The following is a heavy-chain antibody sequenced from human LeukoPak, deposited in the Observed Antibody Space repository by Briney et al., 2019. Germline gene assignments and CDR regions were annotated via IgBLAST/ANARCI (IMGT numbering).Heavy chain of an antibody. Sequence: PSGTLSLTCTVSGGSISSSSCYWGWLRQPTGKGLEWFGSICYSGSNYYNPCLKRRVTISVDTSKNQFSLKMSSVAAADTAVYYCAGKGATYSSSWYYFDYWGQGTLVTVSS. J-gene: IGHJ4*02. CDR2: ICYSGSN. V-gene: IGHV4-39*01. D-gene: IGHD6-13*01. CDR1: GGSISSSSCY. CDR3: AGKGATYSSSWYYFDY.